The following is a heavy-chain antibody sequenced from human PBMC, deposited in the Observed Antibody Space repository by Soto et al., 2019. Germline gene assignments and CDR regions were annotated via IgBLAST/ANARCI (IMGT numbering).Heavy chain of an antibody. CDR2: INHDGALT. D-gene: IGHD6-13*01. V-gene: IGHV3-23*01. CDR1: VFTFSNCD. CDR3: WSRPRTAGDDSFDH. Sequence: GGSLRLSCGASVFTFSNCDMSWVRQAPGKGPEWVSGINHDGALTFYPDSLNGRFTISRDNSKNTLYLQMNRLRAEDTALYYCWSRPRTAGDDSFDHRRQGPLVTVSS. J-gene: IGHJ4*02.